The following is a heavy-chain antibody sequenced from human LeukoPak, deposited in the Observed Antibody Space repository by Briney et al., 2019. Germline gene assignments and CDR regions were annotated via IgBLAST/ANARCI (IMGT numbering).Heavy chain of an antibody. Sequence: SETLSLTCTVSGGSISSSLYHWGWIRQSPGKNLEWLGSIYYTGTTHYNPSLKSRVTISVDTSKNQFSLNLSSVTVADTAVYYCARQEIGLRSFDPWGQGTLVTVSS. CDR3: ARQEIGLRSFDP. D-gene: IGHD3/OR15-3a*01. CDR2: IYYTGTT. J-gene: IGHJ5*02. V-gene: IGHV4-39*01. CDR1: GGSISSSLYH.